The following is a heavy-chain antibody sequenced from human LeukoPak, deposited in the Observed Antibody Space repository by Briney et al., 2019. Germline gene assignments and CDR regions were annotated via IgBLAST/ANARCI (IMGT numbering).Heavy chain of an antibody. J-gene: IGHJ4*02. V-gene: IGHV4-39*01. Sequence: SQTLSLTCTVSGGSISSSGYDCVWIHQPPGKGLEWIGSIYYSGSTYYNPSLKSRVTISVDTSKNQFSLKLSSVTAADTAVYYCATFLPLGYSFAYWGQGTLVTVSS. D-gene: IGHD2/OR15-2a*01. CDR3: ATFLPLGYSFAY. CDR2: IYYSGST. CDR1: GGSISSSGYD.